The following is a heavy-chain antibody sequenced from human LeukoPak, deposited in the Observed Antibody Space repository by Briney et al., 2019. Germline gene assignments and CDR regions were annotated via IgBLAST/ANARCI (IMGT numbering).Heavy chain of an antibody. D-gene: IGHD6-19*01. Sequence: SETLSLTCIVSGGSISSDSYYWAWIRQPPGKGLQWVGSLYYGGSAYYGPSLKGRVTISGDTSQNQFSLKLSSVTATVTAVYYCARHRGGTGWYFMEYWGQGALVTVSS. J-gene: IGHJ4*02. CDR3: ARHRGGTGWYFMEY. CDR2: LYYGGSA. CDR1: GGSISSDSYY. V-gene: IGHV4-39*01.